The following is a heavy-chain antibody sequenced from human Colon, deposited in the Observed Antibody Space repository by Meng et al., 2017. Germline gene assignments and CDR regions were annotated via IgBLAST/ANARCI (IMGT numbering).Heavy chain of an antibody. J-gene: IGHJ4*02. CDR1: GGSISSSNW. CDR3: ARVADFWGGRQYYFDY. CDR2: IFHSGST. Sequence: QVQLPESGPGLVKPSGTLSLTCDVYGGSISSSNWWSWVRQPPGKGLEWIGEIFHSGSTNYNPSLKSRVTISVDKSKNEFSLKVRSVTAADTAVYYCARVADFWGGRQYYFDYWGQGSLVTVSS. V-gene: IGHV4-4*02. D-gene: IGHD3-3*01.